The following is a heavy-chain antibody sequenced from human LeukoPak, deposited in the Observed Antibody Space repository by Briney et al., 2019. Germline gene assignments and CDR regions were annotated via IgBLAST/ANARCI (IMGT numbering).Heavy chain of an antibody. CDR1: GFTFSGYE. V-gene: IGHV3-48*03. Sequence: PGGSLRVSCAASGFTFSGYEMSWVRPAQGKGLEWVSYISSSGSTIYYADSVKGRFTISRDNSKNTLYLQMNSLRAEDTAVYYCARDLPLGYLGQGTLVTVSS. CDR3: ARDLPLGY. CDR2: ISSSGSTI. J-gene: IGHJ4*02.